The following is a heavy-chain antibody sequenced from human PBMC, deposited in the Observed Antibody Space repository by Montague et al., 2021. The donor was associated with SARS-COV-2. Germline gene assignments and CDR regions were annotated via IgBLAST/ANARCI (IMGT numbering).Heavy chain of an antibody. J-gene: IGHJ6*02. CDR3: ARGSMVRGGKVYYGADV. CDR2: IYHSGST. D-gene: IGHD3-10*01. CDR1: GGSISGGGYS. Sequence: TLSLTCAVSGGSISGGGYSWNWIRQPPGKGLEWIGYIYHSGSTYYXPSLKSRVTISLDSSKNQFSLNLTSVTTADTAVYYCARGSMVRGGKVYYGADVWGQGTTVTVSS. V-gene: IGHV4-30-2*01.